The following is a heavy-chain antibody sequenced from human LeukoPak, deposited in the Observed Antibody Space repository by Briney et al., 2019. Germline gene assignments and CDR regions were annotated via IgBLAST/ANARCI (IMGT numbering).Heavy chain of an antibody. CDR3: ARDRSRRDGDKQDY. CDR2: IIPILGIA. J-gene: IGHJ4*02. D-gene: IGHD5-24*01. V-gene: IGHV1-69*04. Sequence: SVKVSCKASGGTFSSYTISWVRQAPGQGLEWMGRIIPILGIANYAQKFQGRVTITADKSTSTAYMELSSLRSEDTAVYYCARDRSRRDGDKQDYWGQGTLVTVSS. CDR1: GGTFSSYT.